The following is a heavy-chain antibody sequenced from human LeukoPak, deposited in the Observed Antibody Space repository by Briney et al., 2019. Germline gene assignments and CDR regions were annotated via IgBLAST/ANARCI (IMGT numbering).Heavy chain of an antibody. CDR2: ISWNSGSI. V-gene: IGHV3-9*01. Sequence: GGSLRLSCAASGFTFDDYAMHWVRHAPGKGLEWVSGISWNSGSIGYAGSVKGRFTISIDNAKNSLYLQTNSLRAEDTALYYCEKDGNSYLYSEYDEAWLSYYYMDVWGKGTTVTVSS. CDR3: EKDGNSYLYSEYDEAWLSYYYMDV. CDR1: GFTFDDYA. D-gene: IGHD4-23*01. J-gene: IGHJ6*03.